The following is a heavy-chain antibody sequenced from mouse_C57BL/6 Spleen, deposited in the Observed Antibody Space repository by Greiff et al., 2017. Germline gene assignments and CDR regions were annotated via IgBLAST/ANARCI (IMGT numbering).Heavy chain of an antibody. Sequence: EVQLQQSVAELVRPGASVKLSCTASGFNIKNTYMHWVKQRPEQGLEWIGRIDPANGNTKYAPKFQGKATITADTSSNTAYLQLSSLTSEDTAIYDCAHYYGSRRDYFDDWGQGTTRTVSS. D-gene: IGHD1-1*01. CDR1: GFNIKNTY. V-gene: IGHV14-3*01. CDR2: IDPANGNT. CDR3: AHYYGSRRDYFDD. J-gene: IGHJ2*01.